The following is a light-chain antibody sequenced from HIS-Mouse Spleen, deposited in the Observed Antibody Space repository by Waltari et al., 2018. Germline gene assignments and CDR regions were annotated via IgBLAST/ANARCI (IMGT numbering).Light chain of an antibody. J-gene: IGLJ3*02. Sequence: QSALTQPASVSGSPGQSITISCTGTSSDVGSYNLVSWYQQHPGKAPKLMIYEGSKGPSGVSKRLHASKSGNTASLTISGLQAEDEADYYCCSYAGSSTFGVFGGGTKLTVL. CDR2: EGS. V-gene: IGLV2-23*03. CDR1: SSDVGSYNL. CDR3: CSYAGSSTFGV.